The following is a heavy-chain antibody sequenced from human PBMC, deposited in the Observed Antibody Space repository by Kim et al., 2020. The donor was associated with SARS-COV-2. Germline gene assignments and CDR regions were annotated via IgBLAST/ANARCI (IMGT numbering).Heavy chain of an antibody. D-gene: IGHD5-12*01. V-gene: IGHV3-30*18. CDR1: GFTFSSYG. Sequence: GGSLRLSCAASGFTFSSYGMHWVRQAPGKGLEWVAVISYDGSNKYYADSVKGRFTISRDNSKNTLYLQMNSLRAEDTAVYYCAKDIYSAWGQGTLVTVSS. J-gene: IGHJ5*02. CDR3: AKDIYSA. CDR2: ISYDGSNK.